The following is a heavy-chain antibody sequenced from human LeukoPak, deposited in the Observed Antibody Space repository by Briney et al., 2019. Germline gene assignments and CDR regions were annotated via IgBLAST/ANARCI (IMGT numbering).Heavy chain of an antibody. CDR2: INPSGGST. Sequence: ASVKVSCKASGYSFTAFYIHWVRQAPGQGLEWMGIINPSGGSTSYAQKFQGRVTMTRDTSTSTVYMELSSLRSEDTAVYYCARYYYGWDYWGQGTLVTVSS. J-gene: IGHJ4*02. CDR1: GYSFTAFY. CDR3: ARYYYGWDY. D-gene: IGHD3-10*01. V-gene: IGHV1-46*01.